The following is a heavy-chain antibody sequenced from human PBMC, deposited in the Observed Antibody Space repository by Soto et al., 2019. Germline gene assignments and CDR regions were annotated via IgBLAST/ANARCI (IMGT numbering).Heavy chain of an antibody. D-gene: IGHD1-26*01. J-gene: IGHJ4*02. V-gene: IGHV3-7*03. CDR3: ASGGWETPI. CDR2: MNPDGSQV. Sequence: EVQLVESGGGLVQPGGSLRLSCAASGFAFSTYWMSWVRQAPGQGLEWVATMNPDGSQVYYVDSVKGRFTVSRDNAKKSLYLQMNSLIDEDTAVYYCASGGWETPIWGQGTPVTASS. CDR1: GFAFSTYW.